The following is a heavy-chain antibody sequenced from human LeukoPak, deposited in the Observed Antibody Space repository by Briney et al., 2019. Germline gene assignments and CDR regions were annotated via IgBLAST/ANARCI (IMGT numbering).Heavy chain of an antibody. V-gene: IGHV3-33*08. CDR3: ARDRHCVNGLCHNSPGMDV. CDR1: GFTFSSYG. Sequence: GRSLRLSCAASGFTFSSYGMHRVRLAPGKGLEWVADIWFDGKNEHFAASVKGRFTVSRDNSKKTMYLQINSLRAEDTAVYYCARDRHCVNGLCHNSPGMDVWGRGTTVTVSS. J-gene: IGHJ6*02. CDR2: IWFDGKNE. D-gene: IGHD2-8*01.